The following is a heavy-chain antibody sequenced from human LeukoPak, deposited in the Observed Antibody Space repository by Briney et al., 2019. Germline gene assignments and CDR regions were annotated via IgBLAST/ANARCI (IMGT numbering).Heavy chain of an antibody. CDR2: IYPGDSDT. D-gene: IGHD3-16*02. CDR3: ARHGLVWGSYRPTNPDY. V-gene: IGHV5-51*01. Sequence: GESLKISCKGSGYSFTSYWIGWVRQMPGKGLEWMGIIYPGDSDTRYSPSFQGQVTISADKSINTASLQWSSLKASDTAMYYCARHGLVWGSYRPTNPDYWGQGTLVTVSS. J-gene: IGHJ4*02. CDR1: GYSFTSYW.